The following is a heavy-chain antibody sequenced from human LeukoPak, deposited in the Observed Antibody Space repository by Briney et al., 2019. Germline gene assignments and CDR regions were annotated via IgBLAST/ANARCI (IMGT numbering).Heavy chain of an antibody. CDR1: GGTFSSYA. J-gene: IGHJ3*02. CDR3: ARDDYYDSSGHMGNAFDI. D-gene: IGHD3-22*01. V-gene: IGHV1-69*13. Sequence: SVKVSCTASGGTFSSYAISWVRQAPGQGLEWMGGIIPIFGTANYAQKFQGRVTITADESTSTAYMELSSLRSEDTAVYYCARDDYYDSSGHMGNAFDIWGQGTMVTVSS. CDR2: IIPIFGTA.